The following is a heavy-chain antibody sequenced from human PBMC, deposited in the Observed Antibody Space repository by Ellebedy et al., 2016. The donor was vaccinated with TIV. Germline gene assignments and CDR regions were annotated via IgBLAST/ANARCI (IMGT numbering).Heavy chain of an antibody. J-gene: IGHJ4*02. D-gene: IGHD6-13*01. CDR3: TRAEPYGTTWYGRDD. Sequence: PGGSLRLSCAASGFTFSTYAMSWVRQAPGKGLEWVSAISNSGGSAYYADSVKGRFTISRDNAKNTLYLQMNDLRAEDTAVYYCTRAEPYGTTWYGRDDWGQGTLVTVSS. V-gene: IGHV3-23*01. CDR1: GFTFSTYA. CDR2: ISNSGGSA.